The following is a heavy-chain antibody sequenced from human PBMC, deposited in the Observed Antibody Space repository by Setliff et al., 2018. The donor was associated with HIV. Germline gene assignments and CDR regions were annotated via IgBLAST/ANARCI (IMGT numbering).Heavy chain of an antibody. CDR1: GASIRNSAW. CDR3: VKRRNFDWLMKSGPFDD. CDR2: IDQSGTT. D-gene: IGHD3-9*01. V-gene: IGHV4-4*02. Sequence: SETLSLTCTVSGASIRNSAWWSWVRQSPGKRPEWIGEIDQSGTTNYNPSLKSRVTVSADASRSLFSLEMKSVTAADAAVYYCVKRRNFDWLMKSGPFDDWGQGLLVTVSS. J-gene: IGHJ4*02.